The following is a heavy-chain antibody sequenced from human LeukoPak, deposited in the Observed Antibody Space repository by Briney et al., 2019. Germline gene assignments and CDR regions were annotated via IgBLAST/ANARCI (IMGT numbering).Heavy chain of an antibody. CDR3: AKDRVHYSGYDYFDP. J-gene: IGHJ5*02. D-gene: IGHD5-12*01. CDR1: GFTFSSYG. Sequence: GSLRLSCAASGFTFSSYGMHWVRQAPGKGLEWVAFIRYDGSDKNYADSVKGRFTISRDNSKNTLYLQMNSLRAEDTAVYYCAKDRVHYSGYDYFDPWGQGTLVTVSS. V-gene: IGHV3-30*02. CDR2: IRYDGSDK.